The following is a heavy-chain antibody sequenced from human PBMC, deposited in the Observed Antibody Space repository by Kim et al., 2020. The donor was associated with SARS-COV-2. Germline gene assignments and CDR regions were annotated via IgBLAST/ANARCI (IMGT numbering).Heavy chain of an antibody. J-gene: IGHJ4*02. CDR3: AGVEWVVMDCFDY. Sequence: YAQKLQGRVTMTTDTSTSTAYMELRSLRSDDTAVYYCAGVEWVVMDCFDYWGQGTLVTVSS. V-gene: IGHV1-18*01. D-gene: IGHD2-21*01.